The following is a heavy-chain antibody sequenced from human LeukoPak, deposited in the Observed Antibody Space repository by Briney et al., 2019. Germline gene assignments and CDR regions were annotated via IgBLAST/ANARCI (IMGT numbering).Heavy chain of an antibody. Sequence: PSETLSLTCTVSGDSISNYYWSWIRQPPGKGLEWIGYIHYSGSTNYNPSLKSRVTISVDTSKNQFSLKVSSVTDAATAVYFCARARYSGYVFDYWGQGTLVTVSS. V-gene: IGHV4-59*01. CDR2: IHYSGST. D-gene: IGHD5-12*01. J-gene: IGHJ4*02. CDR3: ARARYSGYVFDY. CDR1: GDSISNYY.